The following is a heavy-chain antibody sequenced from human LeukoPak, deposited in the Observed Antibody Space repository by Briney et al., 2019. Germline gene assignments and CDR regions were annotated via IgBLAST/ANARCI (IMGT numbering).Heavy chain of an antibody. CDR3: ARADFSLRFLEWLSDYDY. D-gene: IGHD3-3*01. V-gene: IGHV4-39*07. CDR1: GGSISSSSYY. Sequence: SETLSLTCTVSGGSISSSSYYWGWIRQPPGKGLEWIGSIYYSGSTYYNPSLKSRVTISVDTSKNQFSLKLSSVTAADTAVYYCARADFSLRFLEWLSDYDYWGQGTLVTVSS. J-gene: IGHJ4*02. CDR2: IYYSGST.